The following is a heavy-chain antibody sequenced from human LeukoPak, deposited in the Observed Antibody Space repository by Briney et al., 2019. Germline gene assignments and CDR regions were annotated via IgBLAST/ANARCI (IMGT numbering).Heavy chain of an antibody. CDR2: ISYDGSNK. J-gene: IGHJ4*02. V-gene: IGHV3-30*04. Sequence: GGSLRLSCAASGFTFSSYAMHWVRQAPGKGLEGVAVISYDGSNKYYADSVKGRFTISRDNSKNTLYLQMNSLGAEDTAVYYCTRALDYWGQGTLVTVSS. CDR1: GFTFSSYA. CDR3: TRALDY.